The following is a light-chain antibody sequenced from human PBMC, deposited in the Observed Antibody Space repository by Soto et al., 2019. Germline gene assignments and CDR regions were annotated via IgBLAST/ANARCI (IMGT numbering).Light chain of an antibody. CDR2: WAH. Sequence: DIVMTQSPDSLAVSLGERTTINCKSSQSVLSTSNNKNYLSWHQQKPGQPPRLPIYWAHPRESGVHDRFSGSGSGTDFTLTIRSLQAEDVAIHYCQQHFTAPLTFGGGTKVDIK. V-gene: IGKV4-1*01. J-gene: IGKJ4*01. CDR3: QQHFTAPLT. CDR1: QSVLSTSNNKNY.